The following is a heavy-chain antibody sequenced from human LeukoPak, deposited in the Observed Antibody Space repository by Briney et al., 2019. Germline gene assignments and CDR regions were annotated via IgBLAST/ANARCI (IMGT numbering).Heavy chain of an antibody. CDR2: IYYSGST. CDR3: AREGDYDILTGYYFIDS. CDR1: GGSISSSSYY. V-gene: IGHV4-39*02. Sequence: PSETLSLTCTVSGGSISSSSYYWGWIRQPPGKGLEWIGSIYYSGSTYYNPSLKSRVTISVDTSKNQFSLKLSSVTAADTAVYYCAREGDYDILTGYYFIDSWGQGTLVTVSS. J-gene: IGHJ4*02. D-gene: IGHD3-9*01.